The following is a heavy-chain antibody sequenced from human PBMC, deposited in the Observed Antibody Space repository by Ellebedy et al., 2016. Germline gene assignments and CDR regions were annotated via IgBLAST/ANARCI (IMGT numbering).Heavy chain of an antibody. CDR3: AREDSSGWYFN. Sequence: GESLKISCAASGFTFSSYAMSWVRQAPGKGLEWVSYISSSSSTIYYADSVKGRFTISRDNSKNTLYLQMNSLRAEDTAVYYCAREDSSGWYFNWGQGTLVTVSS. V-gene: IGHV3-48*01. D-gene: IGHD6-19*01. J-gene: IGHJ4*02. CDR2: ISSSSSTI. CDR1: GFTFSSYA.